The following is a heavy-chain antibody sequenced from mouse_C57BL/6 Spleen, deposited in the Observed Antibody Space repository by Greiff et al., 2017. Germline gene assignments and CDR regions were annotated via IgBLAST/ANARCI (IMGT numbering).Heavy chain of an antibody. Sequence: EVKLQESGGGLVQPGGSLSLSCAASGFTFTDYYMSWVRQPPGKALEWLGFIRNKANGYTTEYSASVKGRFTISRDNSQSILYLQMNALRAEDSATYYCARSHYYGSSSYFDYWGQGTTLTVSS. V-gene: IGHV7-3*01. CDR1: GFTFTDYY. J-gene: IGHJ2*01. D-gene: IGHD1-1*01. CDR2: IRNKANGYTT. CDR3: ARSHYYGSSSYFDY.